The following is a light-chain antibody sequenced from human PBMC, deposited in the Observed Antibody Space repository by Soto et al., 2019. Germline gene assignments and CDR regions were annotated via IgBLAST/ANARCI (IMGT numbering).Light chain of an antibody. J-gene: IGLJ3*02. V-gene: IGLV1-44*01. CDR1: SSNIGTNT. CDR2: SNN. CDR3: SAWDDSLNGPV. Sequence: QSVLTQPPSASGTPGQRLTISCSGSSSNIGTNTVNWYQQLPGTAPKLLIYSNNQRPSGVPDRFSGSKSGTSASLAINGLQSEDEADYYCSAWDDSLNGPVFGGGTKLTVL.